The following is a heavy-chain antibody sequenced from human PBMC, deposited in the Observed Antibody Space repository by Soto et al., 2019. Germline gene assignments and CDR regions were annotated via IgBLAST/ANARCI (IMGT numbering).Heavy chain of an antibody. CDR1: GFTFSNYW. CDR3: TTEPTGGPSNGFDP. J-gene: IGHJ5*02. V-gene: IGHV3-7*03. D-gene: IGHD2-15*01. Sequence: ELQLVESGGGLVQPGGSLRLSCAASGFTFSNYWMSWVRQTPGKGLEWVANINQDGSEKYYVDSVKGRFSVSRDNAKSSLDLQMDSLRVEDTAVYYCTTEPTGGPSNGFDPWGKGTLVTVSS. CDR2: INQDGSEK.